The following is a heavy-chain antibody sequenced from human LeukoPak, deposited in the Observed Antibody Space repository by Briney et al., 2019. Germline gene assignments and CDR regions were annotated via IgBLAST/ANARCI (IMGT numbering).Heavy chain of an antibody. CDR1: GGSISSYY. J-gene: IGHJ3*02. CDR2: IYYSGST. Sequence: EPSETLSLTCTVSGGSISSYYWSWIRQPPGKGLEWIGYIYYSGSTNYNPSLKSRVTISVDTSKNQFSLKLTSVTAADTAVYYCARGPYKYDGSGAFDIWGQGTMVTVSS. D-gene: IGHD3-22*01. V-gene: IGHV4-59*08. CDR3: ARGPYKYDGSGAFDI.